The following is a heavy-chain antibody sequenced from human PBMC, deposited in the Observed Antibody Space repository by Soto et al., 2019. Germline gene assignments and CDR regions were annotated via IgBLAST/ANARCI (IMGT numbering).Heavy chain of an antibody. CDR2: IWNDGSKQ. CDR1: GFTFSRYG. D-gene: IGHD4-17*01. J-gene: IGHJ5*02. Sequence: QVQLVESGGGVVQPGRSLRLSCVASGFTFSRYGMHWVRQAPGKGLEWVAVIWNDGSKQVYDDSVKGRFTISRDNSKNTLYLEMDSLRDEDTSVYYCARDDDYEANAIDLWGQGTLVTVPS. CDR3: ARDDDYEANAIDL. V-gene: IGHV3-33*01.